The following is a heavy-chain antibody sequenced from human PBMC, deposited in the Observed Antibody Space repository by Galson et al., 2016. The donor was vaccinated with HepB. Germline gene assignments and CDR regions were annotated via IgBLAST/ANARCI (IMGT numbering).Heavy chain of an antibody. CDR2: TYYRSKWYN. CDR3: ARGHLVVPFSFYFDY. V-gene: IGHV6-1*01. Sequence: LRLSCAISGDSVSSNSATWNWIRQSPSRGLEWLGRTYYRSKWYNDYALSVKSRITINPDTSKNQFSLQLNSVTPEDTAVYYCARGHLVVPFSFYFDYWGQGSLVTVSS. J-gene: IGHJ4*02. D-gene: IGHD2-15*01. CDR1: GDSVSSNSAT.